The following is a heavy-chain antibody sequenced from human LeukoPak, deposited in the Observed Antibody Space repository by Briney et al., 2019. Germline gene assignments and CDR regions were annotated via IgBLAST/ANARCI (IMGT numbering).Heavy chain of an antibody. V-gene: IGHV1-2*02. J-gene: IGHJ4*02. CDR2: INSNSGST. CDR3: ARVRVYSSGWNFEY. CDR1: GYTFTDYY. Sequence: GASVKLSCKSSGYTFTDYYLHWVRQPPGQGIEWMGWINSNSGSTSYAQKFQGRVTMTRDTSISTLYVELSSLRSDETAVYYCARVRVYSSGWNFEYWGEGALVTVSS. D-gene: IGHD6-19*01.